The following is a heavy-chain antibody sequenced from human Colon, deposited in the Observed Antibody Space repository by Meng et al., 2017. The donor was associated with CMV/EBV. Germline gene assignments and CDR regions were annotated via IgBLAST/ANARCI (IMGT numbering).Heavy chain of an antibody. Sequence: GGSLRLSCAASGFTFTTYWIHWVRQAPGKGLVWVSRINSDGSSTSYADSVKGRFTISRDNAKNTLYLQMNSLRAEDTAVYYCVRRGQGGEYCSSTSCSTEAFDVWGQGTMVTVSS. V-gene: IGHV3-74*01. J-gene: IGHJ3*01. CDR3: VRRGQGGEYCSSTSCSTEAFDV. D-gene: IGHD2-2*01. CDR2: INSDGSST. CDR1: GFTFTTYW.